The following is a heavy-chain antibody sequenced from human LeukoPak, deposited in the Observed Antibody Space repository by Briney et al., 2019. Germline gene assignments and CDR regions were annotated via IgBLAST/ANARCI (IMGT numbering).Heavy chain of an antibody. Sequence: SETLSLTCTVSGGSISSSSYCWVWIRQPPGKGLEWIGSIYYGGSTYYNPSLKSRVTISVDTSKNQFSLKLSSVTAADTAVYYCARRFGYCGGDCYISYFDYWGQGTLVTVSS. CDR1: GGSISSSSYC. CDR2: IYYGGST. CDR3: ARRFGYCGGDCYISYFDY. V-gene: IGHV4-39*01. J-gene: IGHJ4*02. D-gene: IGHD2-21*02.